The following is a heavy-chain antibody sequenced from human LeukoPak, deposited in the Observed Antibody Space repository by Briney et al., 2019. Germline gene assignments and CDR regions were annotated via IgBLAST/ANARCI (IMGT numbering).Heavy chain of an antibody. V-gene: IGHV3-7*01. D-gene: IGHD3-3*01. CDR3: ARDMVDYDFWSGYYASDY. CDR2: IKQDGGEK. CDR1: GFTFSSYW. Sequence: GGSLRLSCAASGFTFSSYWMSWVRQAPGKGLEWVANIKQDGGEKYYVDSVKGRFTISRDNAKNSLYLQMNSLRAEDTAVYYCARDMVDYDFWSGYYASDYWGQGTLVTVSS. J-gene: IGHJ4*02.